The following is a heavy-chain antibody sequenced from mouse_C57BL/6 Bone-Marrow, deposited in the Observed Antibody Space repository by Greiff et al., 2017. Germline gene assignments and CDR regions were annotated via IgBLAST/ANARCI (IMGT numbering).Heavy chain of an antibody. CDR2: IYPRSGNT. V-gene: IGHV1-81*01. CDR3: ARGLGRAY. Sequence: QVQLQQSGAELARPGASVKLSCKASGYTFTSYGISWVKQRTGQGLEWIGEIYPRSGNTYYNEKFKGKATLTADKSSSTAYMELRSLTSEDSAVYFCARGLGRAYWCQGTLVTVSA. J-gene: IGHJ3*01. CDR1: GYTFTSYG. D-gene: IGHD4-1*01.